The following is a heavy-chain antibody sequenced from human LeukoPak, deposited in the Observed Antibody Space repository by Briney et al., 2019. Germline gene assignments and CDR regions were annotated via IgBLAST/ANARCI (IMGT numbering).Heavy chain of an antibody. CDR1: GFTFDDYT. J-gene: IGHJ4*02. D-gene: IGHD1/OR15-1a*01. Sequence: GGSLRLSCAASGFTFDDYTMHWVRQAPGKGLKWSSLISWDGGSTYYADSVKGRFTISRDNSKNSLYLQMNSLRTEDTALYYCAKDMGNSPSFDYWGQGTLVTVSS. CDR3: AKDMGNSPSFDY. V-gene: IGHV3-43*01. CDR2: ISWDGGST.